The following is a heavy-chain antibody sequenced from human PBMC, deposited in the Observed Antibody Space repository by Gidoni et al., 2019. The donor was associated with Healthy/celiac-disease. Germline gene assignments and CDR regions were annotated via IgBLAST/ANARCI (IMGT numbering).Heavy chain of an antibody. D-gene: IGHD2-21*02. J-gene: IGHJ4*02. V-gene: IGHV1-24*01. CDR2: FDPEDGET. CDR3: ATLASFGCGGDCYPQYYFDY. Sequence: QVQLVQSGAEVQKPGASVKVSCTVSGYTLTELSMPWVRQAPGKGLEWMGGFDPEDGETIYAQKFQGRVTMTEDTSTDTAYMELSSLRSEDTAVYYCATLASFGCGGDCYPQYYFDYWGQGTLVTVSS. CDR1: GYTLTELS.